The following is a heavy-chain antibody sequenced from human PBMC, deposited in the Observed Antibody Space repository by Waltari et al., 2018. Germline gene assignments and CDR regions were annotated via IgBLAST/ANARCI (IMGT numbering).Heavy chain of an antibody. Sequence: EVQLVQSGAEVKKPGATGKLSCTVSGYTFTDYYMHWVQQAPGKGLEWMGLVDPEDGETIYAEKFQGRATITADTSTDTAYMELSSLRSEDTAVYYCATGFSGSYYRWFDPWGQGTLVTVSS. V-gene: IGHV1-69-2*01. CDR2: VDPEDGET. CDR1: GYTFTDYY. J-gene: IGHJ5*02. D-gene: IGHD1-26*01. CDR3: ATGFSGSYYRWFDP.